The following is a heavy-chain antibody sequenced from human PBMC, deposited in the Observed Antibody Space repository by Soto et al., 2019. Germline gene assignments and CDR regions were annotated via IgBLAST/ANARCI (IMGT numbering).Heavy chain of an antibody. V-gene: IGHV4-59*08. D-gene: IGHD2-15*01. J-gene: IGHJ4*02. CDR3: ARHSHYEDIYYFDY. CDR1: GGSISSYY. CDR2: IYYSGNT. Sequence: SETLSLTCTVSGGSISSYYWSWIRQPPGKGLEWIGYIYYSGNTNYNPSLKSRVTISVDTSKNQFSLKLSSVTAADTAVYFCARHSHYEDIYYFDYWGQGTLVTVSS.